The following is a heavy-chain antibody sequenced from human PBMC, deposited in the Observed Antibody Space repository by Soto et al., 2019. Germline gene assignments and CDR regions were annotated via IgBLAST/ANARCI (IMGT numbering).Heavy chain of an antibody. D-gene: IGHD3-10*01. J-gene: IGHJ6*02. Sequence: TSYXIXXXXQAPGQGLEWXGWISAYNGNTNYAQXLQGRVTMTTDTSTSTAYMXLRSLRAEDTAVYYCANRDGDTGSSDTYYGMDVWGQGTXVTVSS. CDR3: ANRDGDTGSSDTYYGMDV. V-gene: IGHV1-18*01. CDR1: TSYX. CDR2: ISAYNGNT.